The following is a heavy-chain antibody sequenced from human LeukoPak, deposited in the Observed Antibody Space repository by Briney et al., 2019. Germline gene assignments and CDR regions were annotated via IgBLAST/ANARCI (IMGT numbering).Heavy chain of an antibody. D-gene: IGHD3-10*01. CDR3: AREWPVGFGDNYYYGMDV. Sequence: GGSLRLSCEASGFTFSSYSLNWVRQAPGKGLEWVSYISSTSSTIYYADSVKGRFTISRDNAKNSLYLQMSSLRAEDTAVYYCAREWPVGFGDNYYYGMDVWGQGTTVTVSS. V-gene: IGHV3-48*01. CDR1: GFTFSSYS. CDR2: ISSTSSTI. J-gene: IGHJ6*02.